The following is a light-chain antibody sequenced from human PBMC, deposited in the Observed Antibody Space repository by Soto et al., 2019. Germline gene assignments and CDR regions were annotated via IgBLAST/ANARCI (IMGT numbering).Light chain of an antibody. V-gene: IGKV3-11*01. CDR2: GAS. J-gene: IGKJ1*01. CDR3: HQRQSWPRT. CDR1: QSVRNNY. Sequence: ETVLTQSPGTLSLSPGERATLSCRASQSVRNNYLAWYQQKPGQAPRLLIYGASNRATGIPARFSASGSGTDFTLTISDVQPEDFALYYCHQRQSWPRTFGQGTKVDI.